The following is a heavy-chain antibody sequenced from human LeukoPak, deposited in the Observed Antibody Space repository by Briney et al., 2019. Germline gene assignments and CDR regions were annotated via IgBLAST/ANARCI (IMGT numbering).Heavy chain of an antibody. CDR2: VSGRGERT. CDR1: GLTFNSYA. J-gene: IGHJ6*02. V-gene: IGHV3-23*01. D-gene: IGHD6-19*01. CDR3: ANQPGLYDSGWSWTYHFFGVDV. Sequence: GGSVRLSCAASGLTFNSYAMSWVLQAPGKGLEWVSAVSGRGERTYYADFVQGRFSISRDNSKDTVYLQMNSLRAGDTAIYYCANQPGLYDSGWSWTYHFFGVDVWGQGTTVTVSS.